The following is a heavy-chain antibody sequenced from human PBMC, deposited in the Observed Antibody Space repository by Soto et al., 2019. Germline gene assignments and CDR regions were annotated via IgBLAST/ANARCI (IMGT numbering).Heavy chain of an antibody. D-gene: IGHD3-22*01. CDR1: GGTFSSYT. CDR2: IIPILGIA. J-gene: IGHJ4*02. CDR3: ARHQGDSSGYYYFDY. Sequence: QVQLVQSGAEVKKPGSSVKVSCKASGGTFSSYTISWVRQAPGQGLEWMGRIIPILGIANYAQKFQGRVTITADKSTSPAYMELSSLRSEDTAVYYCARHQGDSSGYYYFDYWGQGTLVTVSS. V-gene: IGHV1-69*02.